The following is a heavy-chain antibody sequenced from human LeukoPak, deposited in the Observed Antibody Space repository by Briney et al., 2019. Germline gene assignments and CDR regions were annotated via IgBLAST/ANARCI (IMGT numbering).Heavy chain of an antibody. J-gene: IGHJ4*02. CDR2: IYYSGST. Sequence: SETLSLTCTVSGGSISSSSYYWGWIRQPPGKGLEWIGSIYYSGSTYYNPSLKSRVTISVDTSKNQFSLKLSSVTAADTAVYYCATDRDTRWQNRFDSWGQGTLVTVSS. D-gene: IGHD1-14*01. V-gene: IGHV4-39*02. CDR3: ATDRDTRWQNRFDS. CDR1: GGSISSSSYY.